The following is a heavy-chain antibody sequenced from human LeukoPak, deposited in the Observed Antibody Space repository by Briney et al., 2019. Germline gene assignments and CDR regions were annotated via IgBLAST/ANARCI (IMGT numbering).Heavy chain of an antibody. D-gene: IGHD6-25*01. CDR3: ARILAALDY. J-gene: IGHJ4*02. Sequence: GGSPRLSFAASGFTFSSYWISWGRQAPGKGVEWVANIKQDGSEKYYVDSVKGRFTISRDNAKNSLYLQMNSLRAEDTAVYYCARILAALDYWGQGTLVTVSS. CDR2: IKQDGSEK. V-gene: IGHV3-7*01. CDR1: GFTFSSYW.